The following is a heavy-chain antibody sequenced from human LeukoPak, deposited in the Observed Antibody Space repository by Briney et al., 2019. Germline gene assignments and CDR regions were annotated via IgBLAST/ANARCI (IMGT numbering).Heavy chain of an antibody. CDR3: ASTSPKYYYESSGYSSLFDN. CDR2: IYYSGNT. D-gene: IGHD3-22*01. Sequence: PSETLSLTCTVSAGSVSSDSYYWGWIRQPPGKGLEWIGTIYYSGNTYYNPSLKSRLTISVDTSKNQFSLKLRSVTAADTALYYCASTSPKYYYESSGYSSLFDNWGQGTLVTVSS. V-gene: IGHV4-39*07. CDR1: AGSVSSDSYY. J-gene: IGHJ4*02.